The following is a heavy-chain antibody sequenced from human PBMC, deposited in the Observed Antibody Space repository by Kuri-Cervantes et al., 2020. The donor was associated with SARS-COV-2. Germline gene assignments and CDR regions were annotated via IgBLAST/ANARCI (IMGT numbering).Heavy chain of an antibody. D-gene: IGHD7-27*01. Sequence: GGSLRLSCAASGFTVSSNYMSWVRQAPGKGLEWVSVIYSGGSTYYADSVKGRFTISRDNAKNSLYLQMNSLRAEDTAVYYCARDLRLGKSLDYWGQGTLVTGLL. V-gene: IGHV3-66*01. J-gene: IGHJ4*02. CDR2: IYSGGST. CDR3: ARDLRLGKSLDY. CDR1: GFTVSSNY.